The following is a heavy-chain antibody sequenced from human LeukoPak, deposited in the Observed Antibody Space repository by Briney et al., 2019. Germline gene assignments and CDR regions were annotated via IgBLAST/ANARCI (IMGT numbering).Heavy chain of an antibody. V-gene: IGHV4-39*07. D-gene: IGHD3-3*01. Sequence: SETLSLTCTVSGGSVTSSSYYWGWIRQPPGKGLEWIGSIYHSGSTYYNPSLKSRVTISVDTSKNQFSLKLSSVTAADTAVYYCASRSSIWSGYQDTLYYFDSWGQGTLVTVSS. CDR1: GGSVTSSSYY. CDR2: IYHSGST. J-gene: IGHJ4*02. CDR3: ASRSSIWSGYQDTLYYFDS.